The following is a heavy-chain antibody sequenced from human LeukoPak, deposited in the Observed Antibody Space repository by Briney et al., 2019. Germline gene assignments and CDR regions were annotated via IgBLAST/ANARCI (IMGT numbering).Heavy chain of an antibody. J-gene: IGHJ3*02. D-gene: IGHD3-22*01. CDR2: INPNSGGT. CDR1: GYTFTGYY. V-gene: IGHV1-2*02. Sequence: ASVKVSCKASGYTFTGYYMHWVRQAPGQGLEWMGWINPNSGGTNYAQKFQGRVTMTRDTSISTAYMGLSRLRSDDTAVYYCASVSKDYYDSSGYYQGAFDIWGQGTMVTVSS. CDR3: ASVSKDYYDSSGYYQGAFDI.